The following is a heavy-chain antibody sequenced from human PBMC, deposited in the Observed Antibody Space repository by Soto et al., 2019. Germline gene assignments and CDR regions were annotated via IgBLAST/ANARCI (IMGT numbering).Heavy chain of an antibody. D-gene: IGHD3-9*01. CDR3: ARGRYALGV. Sequence: EVQLVESGGGLVQPGGSLRLSCAASGFNVGDYEMNWVRQAPGKGLEWISMITSGGTVFYYADSVRGRLAISRDDTENSLHLQMNSLRVEDTAMYYCARGRYALGVWGQGTTVTVSS. CDR2: ITSGGTVF. V-gene: IGHV3-48*03. J-gene: IGHJ6*02. CDR1: GFNVGDYE.